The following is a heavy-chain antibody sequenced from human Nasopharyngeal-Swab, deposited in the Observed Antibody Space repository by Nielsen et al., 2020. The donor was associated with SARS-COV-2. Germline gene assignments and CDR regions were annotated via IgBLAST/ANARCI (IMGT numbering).Heavy chain of an antibody. J-gene: IGHJ4*02. Sequence: ASVKVSCKASGYTFTSYCISWVRQAPGQGLEWMGWISAYNGNTNYAQKLQGRVTMTTDTSTSTAYMELRSLRSDDTAVYYCARDSPRPPFYYGSGSYSSVCDYWGQGTLVTVSS. D-gene: IGHD3-10*01. CDR3: ARDSPRPPFYYGSGSYSSVCDY. CDR1: GYTFTSYC. CDR2: ISAYNGNT. V-gene: IGHV1-18*04.